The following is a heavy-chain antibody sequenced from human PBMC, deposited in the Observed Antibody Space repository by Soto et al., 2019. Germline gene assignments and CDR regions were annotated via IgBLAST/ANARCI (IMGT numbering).Heavy chain of an antibody. CDR3: ARDFMVRGVRDGYYYYYYGMDV. V-gene: IGHV1-3*01. CDR1: GYTFTSYA. CDR2: INAGNGNT. Sequence: SVKVSCKASGYTFTSYAMHWVRQAPGQRLEWMGWINAGNGNTKYSQKFQGRVTITRDTSASTAYMELSSLRSEDTAVYYCARDFMVRGVRDGYYYYYYGMDVWGQGTTVTVSS. D-gene: IGHD3-10*01. J-gene: IGHJ6*02.